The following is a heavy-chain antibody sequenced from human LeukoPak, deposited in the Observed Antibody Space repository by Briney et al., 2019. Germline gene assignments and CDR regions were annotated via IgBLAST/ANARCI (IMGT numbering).Heavy chain of an antibody. V-gene: IGHV4-38-2*02. Sequence: SETLSLTCTVSGYSISSGYYWGWIRQPPGKGLEWIGYIYYSGSTNYNPSLKSRVTISVDTSKNQFSLKLSSVTAADTAVYYCARDAGHQLSRRNYYAMDVWGQGTTVTVSS. CDR1: GYSISSGYY. CDR3: ARDAGHQLSRRNYYAMDV. CDR2: IYYSGST. D-gene: IGHD2-2*01. J-gene: IGHJ6*02.